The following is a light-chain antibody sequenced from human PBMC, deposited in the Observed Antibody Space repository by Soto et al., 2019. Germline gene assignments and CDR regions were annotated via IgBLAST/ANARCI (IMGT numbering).Light chain of an antibody. Sequence: DIQMTQSPSSLSASVGDRVTITCRASQSISSYLNWYQQKPGKAPKLLIYAASSLQSGVPSRFSGSGSGTDFTLTISSLQPEDFATYYCQQSYSTLKTFGQG. CDR1: QSISSY. V-gene: IGKV1-39*01. J-gene: IGKJ1*01. CDR2: AAS. CDR3: QQSYSTLKT.